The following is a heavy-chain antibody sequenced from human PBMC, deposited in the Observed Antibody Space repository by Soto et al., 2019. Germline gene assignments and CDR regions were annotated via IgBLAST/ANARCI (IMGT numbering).Heavy chain of an antibody. Sequence: SETLSLTCTVSGGSISSYYWSWIRQPPGKGLEWIGYIYYSGSTNYNPSLKSRVTISVDTSKNQFSLKLSSVTAADTAVYYCARGYGLDYWGQGTLVTVSS. CDR3: ARGYGLDY. CDR2: IYYSGST. D-gene: IGHD4-17*01. V-gene: IGHV4-59*01. J-gene: IGHJ4*02. CDR1: GGSISSYY.